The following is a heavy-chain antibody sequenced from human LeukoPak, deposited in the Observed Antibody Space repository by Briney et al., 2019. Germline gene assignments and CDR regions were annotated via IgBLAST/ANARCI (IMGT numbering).Heavy chain of an antibody. J-gene: IGHJ3*02. V-gene: IGHV3-11*04. D-gene: IGHD6-13*01. Sequence: GGCLRLSCAASGFTFRDYYMSWIHQAPGKGLEWVSYISSSGSTIYYADSVKGRFTISRDNAENSLYLQMNSLRAEDTAVHYCARRKDSSSWSDAFDIWGQGTMVTVSS. CDR1: GFTFRDYY. CDR3: ARRKDSSSWSDAFDI. CDR2: ISSSGSTI.